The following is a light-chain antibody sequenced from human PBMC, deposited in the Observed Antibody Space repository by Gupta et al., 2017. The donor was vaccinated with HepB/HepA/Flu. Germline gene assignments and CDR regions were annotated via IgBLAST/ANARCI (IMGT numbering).Light chain of an antibody. CDR3: QQRNNCPLCT. V-gene: IGKV3-11*01. J-gene: IGKJ2*02. Sequence: EIVLTPSPATLSLSPGDRATLSCRASQSVSTYLAWYQQKPGQAPRLLIYDASNRASGIQDRFRGSGSEKDLTLTSSSGEQEDFATYYSQQRNNCPLCTFGQGTXLDI. CDR2: DAS. CDR1: QSVSTY.